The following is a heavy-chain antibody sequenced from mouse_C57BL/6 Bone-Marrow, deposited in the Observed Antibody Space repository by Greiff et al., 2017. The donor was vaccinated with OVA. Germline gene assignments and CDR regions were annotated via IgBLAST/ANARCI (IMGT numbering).Heavy chain of an antibody. CDR1: DYEFPSHD. J-gene: IGHJ2*01. CDR3: ARNPYYSNTGYFDY. Sequence: EVMLVESGGGLVQLGESLKLSCESNDYEFPSHDMSWVRKTPEKRLELVAAINSDGGSTYYPDTMERRFIISRDNTKKTLYLQMSSLRSKDTALYYCARNPYYSNTGYFDYWGQGTTLTVSS. V-gene: IGHV5-2*01. CDR2: INSDGGST. D-gene: IGHD2-5*01.